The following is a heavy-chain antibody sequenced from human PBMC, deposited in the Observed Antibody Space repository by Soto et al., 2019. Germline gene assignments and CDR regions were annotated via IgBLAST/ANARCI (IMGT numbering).Heavy chain of an antibody. CDR2: VYYGGST. CDR3: AGGDYYHSSGYYFYYYTMDV. CDR1: GGSISSSSYY. Sequence: SETLSLTCTVSGGSISSSSYYWGCIRRPPGKGLEWIGNVYYGGSTYYNPSLKSRVTISVETSKSQFSLKLSSVTAADTAVYYCAGGDYYHSSGYYFYYYTMDVWGQGTTVTVSS. D-gene: IGHD3-22*01. V-gene: IGHV4-39*01. J-gene: IGHJ6*02.